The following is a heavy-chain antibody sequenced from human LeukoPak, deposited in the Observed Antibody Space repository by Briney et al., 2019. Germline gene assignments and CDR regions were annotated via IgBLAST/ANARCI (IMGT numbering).Heavy chain of an antibody. CDR3: AKPVGYCSGGSCYRSWAFDI. V-gene: IGHV3-30*18. Sequence: GRSLRLSCAASGFTFSSYGMHWVRQAPGKGLEWVAVISYDGSNKYYADPVKGRFTISRDNSKNTLYLQMNSLRAEDTAVYYCAKPVGYCSGGSCYRSWAFDIWGQGTMVTVSS. J-gene: IGHJ3*02. CDR2: ISYDGSNK. D-gene: IGHD2-15*01. CDR1: GFTFSSYG.